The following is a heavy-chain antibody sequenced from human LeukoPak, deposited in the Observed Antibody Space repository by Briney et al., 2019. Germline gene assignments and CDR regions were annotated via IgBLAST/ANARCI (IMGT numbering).Heavy chain of an antibody. Sequence: SVKVSCKASGGSFSSYAISWVRQAPGQGLEWMGGIIPIFGTANYAQKFQGRVTITADESTSTAYMELSSLRSEDTAVYYCNRGGWYDDFDYWGQGTLVTVSS. J-gene: IGHJ4*02. V-gene: IGHV1-69*13. CDR1: GGSFSSYA. D-gene: IGHD6-19*01. CDR3: NRGGWYDDFDY. CDR2: IIPIFGTA.